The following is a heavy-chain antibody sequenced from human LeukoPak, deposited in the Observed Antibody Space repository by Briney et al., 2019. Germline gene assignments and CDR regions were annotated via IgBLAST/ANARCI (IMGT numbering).Heavy chain of an antibody. V-gene: IGHV1-18*01. CDR2: ISAYNGNT. Sequence: ASVKVSCKASGGTFSSYAISWVRQAPGQGLEWMGWISAYNGNTNYAQKLQGRVTMTTDTSTSTAYMELRSLRSDDTAVYYCARGMIGPNAFDIWGQGTMVTVSS. J-gene: IGHJ3*02. D-gene: IGHD3-22*01. CDR1: GGTFSSYA. CDR3: ARGMIGPNAFDI.